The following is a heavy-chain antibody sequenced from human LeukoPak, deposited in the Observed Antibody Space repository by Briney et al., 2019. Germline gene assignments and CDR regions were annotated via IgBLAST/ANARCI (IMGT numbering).Heavy chain of an antibody. Sequence: PSETLSLTCAVHGASFAGYSWSWIRQSPGKGLERIGEVNRVGYTIYNPSLKSRVNISIDTSTTQFSLRLSSVTVADTAVYFCARERVVSDYNWFDPWGQGTLVTVSS. J-gene: IGHJ5*02. CDR2: VNRVGYT. D-gene: IGHD6-25*01. CDR3: ARERVVSDYNWFDP. V-gene: IGHV4-34*01. CDR1: GASFAGYS.